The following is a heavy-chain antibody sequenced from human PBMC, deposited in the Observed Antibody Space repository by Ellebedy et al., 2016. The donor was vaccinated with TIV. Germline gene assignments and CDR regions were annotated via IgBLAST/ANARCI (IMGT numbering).Heavy chain of an antibody. V-gene: IGHV3-74*01. CDR2: INTDGSST. D-gene: IGHD3-9*01. CDR1: GFTLSGYW. CDR3: TRESFRYFDWDL. Sequence: PGGSLRLSCAASGFTLSGYWMHWVRQVPGKGLMWVSRINTDGSSTSYADSVEGRFTITRGNAKKTLYLEMSSLRPEDTAVYYCTRESFRYFDWDLWGQGTLVTVSS. J-gene: IGHJ4*02.